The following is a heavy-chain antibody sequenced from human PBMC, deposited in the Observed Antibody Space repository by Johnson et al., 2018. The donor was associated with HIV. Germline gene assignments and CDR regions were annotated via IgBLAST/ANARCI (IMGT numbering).Heavy chain of an antibody. J-gene: IGHJ3*02. Sequence: VQLVESGGRLIQPGESLRLSCAASGFAVSSRSMSWVRQAPGKGLEWVSFIYTGGTTYYADSVKGRFTISRDKSENSLYLQMNYLKVEDTAVYYCARDSDSYGYMGDAFDIWGQGTMVTVSS. V-gene: IGHV3-53*01. CDR1: GFAVSSRS. CDR2: IYTGGTT. D-gene: IGHD3-16*01. CDR3: ARDSDSYGYMGDAFDI.